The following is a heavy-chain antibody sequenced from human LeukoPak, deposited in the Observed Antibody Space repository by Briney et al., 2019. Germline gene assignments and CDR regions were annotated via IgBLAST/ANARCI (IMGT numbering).Heavy chain of an antibody. CDR2: ISGSGGST. CDR3: AKAKSGYCSSTSCYASDY. CDR1: GFTFSSYA. D-gene: IGHD2-2*03. J-gene: IGHJ4*02. Sequence: GGSPRLSCAASGFTFSSYAMSWVRQAPGKGLEWVSAISGSGGSTYYADSVKGRFTISRDNSKNTLYLQMNSLRAEDTAVYYCAKAKSGYCSSTSCYASDYWGQGTLVTVSS. V-gene: IGHV3-23*01.